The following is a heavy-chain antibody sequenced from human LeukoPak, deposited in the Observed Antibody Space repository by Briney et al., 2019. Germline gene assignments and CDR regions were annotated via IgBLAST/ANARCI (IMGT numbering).Heavy chain of an antibody. Sequence: GASVKVSCKASGYTFTSYGISWVRQAPGQGLEWMGWISAYNGNTNYAQKLQGRVTMTTDTSTSTAYMELRSLRSDDTAVYYCARTTASGPPLANGSPGHDDDAFDIWSRGTMVTVSS. D-gene: IGHD6-19*01. CDR2: ISAYNGNT. V-gene: IGHV1-18*01. CDR1: GYTFTSYG. J-gene: IGHJ3*02. CDR3: ARTTASGPPLANGSPGHDDDAFDI.